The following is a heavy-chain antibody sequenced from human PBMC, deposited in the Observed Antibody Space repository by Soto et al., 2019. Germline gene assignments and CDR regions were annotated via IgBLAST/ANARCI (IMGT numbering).Heavy chain of an antibody. V-gene: IGHV5-10-1*01. CDR2: IDPSDSYT. D-gene: IGHD6-19*01. J-gene: IGHJ5*02. Sequence: GESLKISCKGSGYSFTSYWISWVRQMPGKGLEWMGRIDPSDSYTNYSPSFQGHVTISADKSISTAYLQWSSLKASDTAMYYCARHGVWGIGIAVAGKNWFDPWGQGTLVTVSS. CDR3: ARHGVWGIGIAVAGKNWFDP. CDR1: GYSFTSYW.